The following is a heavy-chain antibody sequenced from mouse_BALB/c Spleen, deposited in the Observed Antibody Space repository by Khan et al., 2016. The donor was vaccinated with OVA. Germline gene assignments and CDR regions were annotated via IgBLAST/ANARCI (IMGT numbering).Heavy chain of an antibody. CDR1: GFSLTNYG. V-gene: IGHV2-6-1*01. CDR2: IWSDGST. CDR3: ARQPYYHYNIMDY. Sequence: VKLVESGPGLVAPSQSLSITRTISGFSLTNYGVHWVRQPPGKGLEWLVVIWSDGSTTYNSALKSRLTISKDNSKSQVFLKMNSLQTDDTAMYFCARQPYYHYNIMDYWGQGTSVTVSS. J-gene: IGHJ4*01. D-gene: IGHD2-10*01.